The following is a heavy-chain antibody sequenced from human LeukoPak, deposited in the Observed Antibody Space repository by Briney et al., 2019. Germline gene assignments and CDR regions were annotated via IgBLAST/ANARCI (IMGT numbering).Heavy chain of an antibody. CDR2: IYYSGST. CDR3: ARQQSPDVNDAFDI. CDR1: GGSISSSNYY. V-gene: IGHV4-39*01. Sequence: SVAVSLTCTVSGGSISSSNYYWGWIRQPPGKGLEWIGSIYYSGSTGYNPSLKSRVTISLDTSKNQFSLKLSSVTAADTAVYYCARQQSPDVNDAFDIWGQGTMVTVS. J-gene: IGHJ3*02.